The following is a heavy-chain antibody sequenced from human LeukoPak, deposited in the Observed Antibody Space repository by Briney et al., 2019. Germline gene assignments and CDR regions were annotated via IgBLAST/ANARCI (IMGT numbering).Heavy chain of an antibody. CDR2: ISGSGTTI. D-gene: IGHD6-19*01. CDR1: GFCFSSYV. V-gene: IGHV3-48*03. Sequence: GGSLRFSCAASGFCFSSYVMNWVRQAPGKGLEWVSYISGSGTTIYYADSVKGRFTISRDNAENSLYLQMNSLRAEDTAVYYCARDSTTHTNGWYDVDIYIWGHGTMVTVSS. J-gene: IGHJ3*02. CDR3: ARDSTTHTNGWYDVDIYI.